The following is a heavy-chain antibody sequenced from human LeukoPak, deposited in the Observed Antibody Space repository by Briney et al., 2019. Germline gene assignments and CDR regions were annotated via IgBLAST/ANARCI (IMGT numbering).Heavy chain of an antibody. J-gene: IGHJ4*02. CDR1: GASISSYY. D-gene: IGHD2/OR15-2a*01. Sequence: SETLSLTCTVSGASISSYYWSWIRQPPGKGLEWIGHIFYTGSSNYNPSLKSRVTISLDRSKNQFSLRLTSVTAADTAVYYCAKNLVNKLRTDYWGQGTLVTVSS. CDR2: IFYTGSS. V-gene: IGHV4-59*01. CDR3: AKNLVNKLRTDY.